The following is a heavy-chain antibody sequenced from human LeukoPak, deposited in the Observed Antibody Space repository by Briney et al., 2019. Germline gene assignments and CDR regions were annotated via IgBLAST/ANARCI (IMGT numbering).Heavy chain of an antibody. J-gene: IGHJ3*02. CDR3: AAIMVVTAGVAFNI. CDR1: EYTFTSYD. V-gene: IGHV1-8*01. CDR2: MSPNSDNR. Sequence: GASVKVSCKASEYTFTSYDINWVRQATGQGLEWMGWMSPNSDNRGYEQNFQGRVTMTMDTSISTAYMELSSLRSEDTAVYYCAAIMVVTAGVAFNIWGQGTMVTVSS. D-gene: IGHD2-21*02.